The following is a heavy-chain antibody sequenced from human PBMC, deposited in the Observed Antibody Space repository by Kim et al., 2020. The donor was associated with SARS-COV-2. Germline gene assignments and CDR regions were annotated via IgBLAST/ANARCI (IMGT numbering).Heavy chain of an antibody. CDR3: ARHLRVRGVYYYYMDV. D-gene: IGHD3-10*01. J-gene: IGHJ6*03. CDR2: IYYSGST. CDR1: GGSISSYY. V-gene: IGHV4-59*08. Sequence: SETLSLTCTVSGGSISSYYWSWIRQPPGKGLEWIGYIYYSGSTNYNPSLKSRVTISVDTSKNQFSLKLSSVTAADTAVYYCARHLRVRGVYYYYMDVWGKGTTVTVSS.